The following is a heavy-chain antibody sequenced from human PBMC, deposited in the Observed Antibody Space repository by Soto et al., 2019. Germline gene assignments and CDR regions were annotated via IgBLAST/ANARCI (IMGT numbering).Heavy chain of an antibody. D-gene: IGHD3-10*01. CDR1: GGSISSSSYY. Sequence: ASETLSLTCTVSGGSISSSSYYWGWIRQPPGKGLEWIGSIYYSGSTYYNPSLKSRVTISVDTSKNQFSLKLSSVTAADTAVYYCARQPDYAMVRGTMDVWGQGTTVTVSS. V-gene: IGHV4-39*01. CDR2: IYYSGST. J-gene: IGHJ6*02. CDR3: ARQPDYAMVRGTMDV.